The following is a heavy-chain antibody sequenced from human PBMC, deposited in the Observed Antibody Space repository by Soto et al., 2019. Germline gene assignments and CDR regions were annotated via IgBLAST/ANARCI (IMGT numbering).Heavy chain of an antibody. CDR2: IYWDEDK. CDR3: GHSGGYRIIDY. CDR1: GFSLTSSGVG. D-gene: IGHD2-15*01. Sequence: QITLKESGPTLVKPTQTLTLTCTFSGFSLTSSGVGVGWIRQPPGRALEWLGIIYWDEDKRYSPSLKSRLTITKDTSKNQVVLKMTYMDPVDTATYYGGHSGGYRIIDYWGQGILVTVSA. V-gene: IGHV2-5*02. J-gene: IGHJ4*01.